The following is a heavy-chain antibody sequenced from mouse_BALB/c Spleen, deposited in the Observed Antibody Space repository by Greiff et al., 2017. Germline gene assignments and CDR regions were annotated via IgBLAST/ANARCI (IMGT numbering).Heavy chain of an antibody. CDR1: GFTFSSFG. CDR2: ISSGSSTI. CDR3: ARGAYYGNPAWFAY. Sequence: EVMLVESGGGLVQPGGSRKLSCAASGFTFSSFGMHWVRQAPEKGLEWVAYISSGSSTIYYADTVKGRFTISRDNPKNTLFLQMTSLRSEDTAMYYCARGAYYGNPAWFAYWGQGTLVTVSA. V-gene: IGHV5-17*02. J-gene: IGHJ3*01. D-gene: IGHD2-10*01.